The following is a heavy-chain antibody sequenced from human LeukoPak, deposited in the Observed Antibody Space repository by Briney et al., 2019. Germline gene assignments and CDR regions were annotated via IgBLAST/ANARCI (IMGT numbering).Heavy chain of an antibody. CDR3: ARGQLLIPLDY. D-gene: IGHD2-2*01. J-gene: IGHJ4*02. CDR2: IYYSGST. CDR1: GGSISSSSYY. Sequence: SEPLSLTCTVSGGSISSSSYYWGWIRQPPGKRLEWIGSIYYSGSTYYNPSLKSRVTISVDTSKNQFSLKLSSVTAADTAVYYCARGQLLIPLDYWGQGTLVTVSS. V-gene: IGHV4-39*07.